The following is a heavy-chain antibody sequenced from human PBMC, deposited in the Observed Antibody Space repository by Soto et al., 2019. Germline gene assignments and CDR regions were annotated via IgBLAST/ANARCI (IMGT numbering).Heavy chain of an antibody. D-gene: IGHD2-2*01. CDR2: IYYSGST. Sequence: QVKLQESGPGLVKPSETLSLTCTVSGGSISSYYWSWIRQPPGKGLEWIGYIYYSGSTNYNPSLLSRLTISVHTSHNPSSLKLSSVTATDTAVYYCARVIPAAMPEGPYSFDYWGQGTLVTVSS. J-gene: IGHJ4*02. V-gene: IGHV4-59*01. CDR3: ARVIPAAMPEGPYSFDY. CDR1: GGSISSYY.